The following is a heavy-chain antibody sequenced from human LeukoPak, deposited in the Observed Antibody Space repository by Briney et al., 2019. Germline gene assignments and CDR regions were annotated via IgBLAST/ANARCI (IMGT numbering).Heavy chain of an antibody. J-gene: IGHJ3*02. CDR1: GGSISSGDYY. V-gene: IGHV4-30-4*01. Sequence: PPQTLSLTCAVSGGSISSGDYYWSWIRQPPGKGLEWIGYIYYSGSTYYNPSLKSRVTISVDTSKNQFSLKLSSVTAADTAVYYCARYPPVGYGSGSYGAFDIWGQGTMVTVSS. CDR3: ARYPPVGYGSGSYGAFDI. CDR2: IYYSGST. D-gene: IGHD3-10*01.